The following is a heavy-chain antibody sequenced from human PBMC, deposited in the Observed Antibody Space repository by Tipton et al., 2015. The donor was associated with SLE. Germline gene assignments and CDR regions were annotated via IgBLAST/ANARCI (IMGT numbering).Heavy chain of an antibody. J-gene: IGHJ4*02. CDR3: ATEHFDY. Sequence: TLSLTCTVSGVSISSGDKYWSWIRQPAGKGLEWIGRIYSSGSTNYNPSLESRVTISRDTSKNQFSLRLNSVTAADTAMYYCATEHFDYWGQGILVTVSP. CDR1: GVSISSGDKY. CDR2: IYSSGST. D-gene: IGHD1/OR15-1a*01. V-gene: IGHV4-61*02.